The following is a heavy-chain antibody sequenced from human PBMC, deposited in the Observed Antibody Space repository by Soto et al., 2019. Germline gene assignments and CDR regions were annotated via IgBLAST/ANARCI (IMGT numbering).Heavy chain of an antibody. Sequence: ASVKVSCKASGYTFTNYGISWVRQAPGQGLEWMGWISAYNGNKKYAQKVQGRVTMTTDTSTSTAYMELSSLTSEDTAVYYCTGGPPNWGFDSWGQGTPVTVSS. CDR2: ISAYNGNK. V-gene: IGHV1-18*01. CDR1: GYTFTNYG. D-gene: IGHD7-27*01. CDR3: TGGPPNWGFDS. J-gene: IGHJ5*01.